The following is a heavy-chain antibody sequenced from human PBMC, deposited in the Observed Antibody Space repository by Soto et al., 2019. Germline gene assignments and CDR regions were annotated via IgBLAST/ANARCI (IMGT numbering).Heavy chain of an antibody. V-gene: IGHV4-39*01. D-gene: IGHD3-3*01. CDR1: GGSISSSNYY. J-gene: IGHJ4*01. CDR3: ARQGRDVTIFGVVITLFDF. Sequence: SETLSLTCTVSGGSISSSNYYWGWIRQPPGKGLEWIGSIYYSGSTYYNPSLKSRITISVDTSKNQFSLKLSSVTAADTGVYYCARQGRDVTIFGVVITLFDFWGHGTLVTGSS. CDR2: IYYSGST.